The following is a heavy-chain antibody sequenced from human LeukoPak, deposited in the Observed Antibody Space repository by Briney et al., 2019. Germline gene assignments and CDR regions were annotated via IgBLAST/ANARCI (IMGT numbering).Heavy chain of an antibody. V-gene: IGHV3-21*01. Sequence: PGGSLRLSCAASGLTFTRYSMSWVRQAPGKGLEWVSSISTSSGYIYYADSVMGRFTISRDNAKNSLYLQMNSLRPEDTAVYYCASSDYVGGKRFYFDYWGQGTLVTVSS. CDR3: ASSDYVGGKRFYFDY. CDR2: ISTSSGYI. CDR1: GLTFTRYS. D-gene: IGHD3-16*01. J-gene: IGHJ4*02.